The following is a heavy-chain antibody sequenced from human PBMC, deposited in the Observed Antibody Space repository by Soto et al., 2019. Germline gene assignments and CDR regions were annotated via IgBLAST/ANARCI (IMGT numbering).Heavy chain of an antibody. Sequence: GGSLRLSCAASGFTFSNAWMSWVRQSPGKGLEWVGRIKSKTDGGTTDYAAPVKGRFTISRDDSKNTLYLQMNSLKTEDTAVYYCINVAYYYDSSGYYYSDYWGQGTLVTVSS. D-gene: IGHD3-22*01. V-gene: IGHV3-15*01. J-gene: IGHJ4*02. CDR2: IKSKTDGGTT. CDR3: INVAYYYDSSGYYYSDY. CDR1: GFTFSNAW.